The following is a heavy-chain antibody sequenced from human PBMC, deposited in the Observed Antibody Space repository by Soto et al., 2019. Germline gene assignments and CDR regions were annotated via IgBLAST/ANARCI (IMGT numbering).Heavy chain of an antibody. D-gene: IGHD1-1*01. Sequence: QVHLVQSGAEVKKPGASVQVSCKGSGYAFTTYGITWVRQAPGQGLEWMGWSSAHNGNTNYAQKLQGRVTVTRDTTTITAYMDLRRLRCDVTAVYYCARGRYGDYWGQGALVTVSS. V-gene: IGHV1-18*01. CDR3: ARGRYGDY. J-gene: IGHJ4*02. CDR1: GYAFTTYG. CDR2: SSAHNGNT.